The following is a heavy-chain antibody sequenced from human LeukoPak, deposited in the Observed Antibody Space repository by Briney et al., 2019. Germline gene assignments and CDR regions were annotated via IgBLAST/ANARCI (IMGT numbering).Heavy chain of an antibody. Sequence: GGSLRLSCAASGFTFSSYGMSWVRQAPGKGLEWVSAISGSGGSTHYADSVKGRFTISRDNSKNTLYLQMNSLRAEDTAVYYCAKDLSRNYYDSSGYYPLGYWGQGTLVTVSS. CDR2: ISGSGGST. D-gene: IGHD3-22*01. CDR3: AKDLSRNYYDSSGYYPLGY. J-gene: IGHJ4*02. CDR1: GFTFSSYG. V-gene: IGHV3-23*01.